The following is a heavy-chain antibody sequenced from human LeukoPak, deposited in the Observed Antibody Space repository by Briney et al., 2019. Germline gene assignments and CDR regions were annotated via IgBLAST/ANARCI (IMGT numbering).Heavy chain of an antibody. J-gene: IGHJ5*02. CDR1: GGSISSGSYY. V-gene: IGHV4-61*02. Sequence: SETLSLTCTVSGGSISSGSYYWSWIRQPAGKGLEWIGRIYTSGSTNYNPSLKSRVTISVDTSKNQFSLKLSSVTAADTAVYYCARTVDDYDYVWGSYRYNWFDPWGQGTLVTVSS. CDR3: ARTVDDYDYVWGSYRYNWFDP. CDR2: IYTSGST. D-gene: IGHD3-16*02.